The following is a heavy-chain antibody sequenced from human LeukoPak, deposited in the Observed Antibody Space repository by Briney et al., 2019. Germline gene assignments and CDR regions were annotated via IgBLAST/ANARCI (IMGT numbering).Heavy chain of an antibody. CDR1: GFPFSTYS. CDR2: ISSSSSPI. CDR3: ARSGYCTSTSCLSGRGAFDI. D-gene: IGHD2-2*01. Sequence: GGSLRLSCAASGFPFSTYSMNWVRQAPGKGLEWVSYISSSSSPIFYTDSVKGRFTISRDNAKNSLFLQMNSLRAEDSAIYYCARSGYCTSTSCLSGRGAFDIWGLGTMVTVSS. J-gene: IGHJ3*02. V-gene: IGHV3-48*04.